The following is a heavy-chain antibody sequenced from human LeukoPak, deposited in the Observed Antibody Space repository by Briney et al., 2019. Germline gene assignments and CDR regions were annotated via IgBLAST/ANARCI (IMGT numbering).Heavy chain of an antibody. V-gene: IGHV3-21*01. CDR2: ISSSSSYI. J-gene: IGHJ3*02. CDR3: ARDIEYAASRDDAFDI. Sequence: PGGSLRLSCAASGFTFSSYSMNWVRQAPGKGLEWVSSISSSSSYIYYADSVKGRFTLSRDNAKNSLYLQMNSLRAEDTAVYYCARDIEYAASRDDAFDIWGQGTMVTVSS. D-gene: IGHD2/OR15-2a*01. CDR1: GFTFSSYS.